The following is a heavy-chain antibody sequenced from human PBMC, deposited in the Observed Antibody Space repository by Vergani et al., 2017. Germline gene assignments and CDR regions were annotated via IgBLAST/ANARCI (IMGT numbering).Heavy chain of an antibody. Sequence: QVQLVESGGGLVKPGGSLRLSCAASGFTFSSYGMHWVRQAPGKGLEWVAVIWYDGSNKYYADSVKGRFTISRDNSKNTLYLQMNSLRAEDTAVYYCASWGAAAVRDDYWGQGTLVTVSS. CDR2: IWYDGSNK. CDR3: ASWGAAAVRDDY. CDR1: GFTFSSYG. V-gene: IGHV3-33*08. J-gene: IGHJ4*02. D-gene: IGHD6-13*01.